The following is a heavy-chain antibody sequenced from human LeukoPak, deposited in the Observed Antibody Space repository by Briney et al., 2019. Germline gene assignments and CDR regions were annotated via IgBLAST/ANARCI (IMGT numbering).Heavy chain of an antibody. V-gene: IGHV1-2*02. D-gene: IGHD3-10*01. CDR3: ARIDELLWFGELSTPFDY. Sequence: VASVKVSCKASGYTFTGYYMHWVRQAPGQGLEWMGWINPNSGGTNYAQKFQGRVTMTRDTSISTAYMELSRLRSDDTAVYYCARIDELLWFGELSTPFDYWGQGTLVTVSS. CDR2: INPNSGGT. J-gene: IGHJ4*02. CDR1: GYTFTGYY.